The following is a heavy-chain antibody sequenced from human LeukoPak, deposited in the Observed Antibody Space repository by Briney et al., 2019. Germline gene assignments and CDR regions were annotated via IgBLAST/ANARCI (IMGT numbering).Heavy chain of an antibody. J-gene: IGHJ4*02. D-gene: IGHD3-10*01. CDR1: GFTFSDFD. V-gene: IGHV3-11*05. CDR2: IRLSGRRHT. Sequence: GGSLRLSCAASGFTFSDFDMTWIRQAPGRGLEWVSDIRLSGRRHTNYAASVRGRFTMSRDNAKKSLYLQLNTLRVEDTGIYFCARVASTYRGFDYWGQGILVTVS. CDR3: ARVASTYRGFDY.